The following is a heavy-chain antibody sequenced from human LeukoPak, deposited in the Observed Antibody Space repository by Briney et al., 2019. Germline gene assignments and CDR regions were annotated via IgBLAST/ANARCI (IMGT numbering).Heavy chain of an antibody. J-gene: IGHJ4*02. Sequence: GGSLRLSCAASGFTFSSYAMHWVRQAAGKGLAWVAVISYDGSNKYYADSVKGRCTISRDNSKNTLYLQMNSLRAEDTAVYYCARDGRGANDYGGQGTLVTVSS. CDR3: ARDGRGANDY. V-gene: IGHV3-30-3*01. CDR2: ISYDGSNK. CDR1: GFTFSSYA. D-gene: IGHD1-26*01.